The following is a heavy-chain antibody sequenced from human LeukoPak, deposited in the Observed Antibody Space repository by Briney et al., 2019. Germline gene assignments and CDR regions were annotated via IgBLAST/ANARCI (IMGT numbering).Heavy chain of an antibody. CDR3: AKGLGDSIGYYGRPIDY. CDR2: IGASGADT. D-gene: IGHD3-22*01. CDR1: GFTFTNYA. V-gene: IGHV3-23*01. J-gene: IGHJ4*02. Sequence: PGGSLRLSCAAPGFTFTNYAMTWVRQAPGKGLEWVSVIGASGADTYYSDSVKGRFTVSRDNSQNTLFLHMSSLRAEDTAVYYCAKGLGDSIGYYGRPIDYWGQGTLVTVSS.